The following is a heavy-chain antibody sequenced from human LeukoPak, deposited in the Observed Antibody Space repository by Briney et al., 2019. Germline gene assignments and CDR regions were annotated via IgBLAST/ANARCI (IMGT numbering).Heavy chain of an antibody. Sequence: ASVKVSCKASGYTFTNFGINWVRQAPGQGLEWVGWINTNTGNPTYAQGFTGRFVFSLDTSVSTAYLQISSLKAEDTAVYYCARDLVEMATILDYWGQGTLVTVSS. CDR2: INTNTGNP. CDR3: ARDLVEMATILDY. CDR1: GYTFTNFG. D-gene: IGHD5-24*01. V-gene: IGHV7-4-1*02. J-gene: IGHJ4*02.